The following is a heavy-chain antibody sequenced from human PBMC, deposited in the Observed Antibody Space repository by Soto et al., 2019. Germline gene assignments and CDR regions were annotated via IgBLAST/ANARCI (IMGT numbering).Heavy chain of an antibody. CDR2: IKQDGSEK. D-gene: IGHD2-15*01. CDR1: GFTFSSYW. CDR3: ARLRYCSGGRRYVIDS. Sequence: PGGSLRLSCAASGFTFSSYWMSWVRQAPGKGLEWVANIKQDGSEKYYVDSVKGRFTISRDNAKNSLYLQMNSLRAEDTAVYYCARLRYCSGGRRYVIDSWRQGTLVTVSS. J-gene: IGHJ4*02. V-gene: IGHV3-7*01.